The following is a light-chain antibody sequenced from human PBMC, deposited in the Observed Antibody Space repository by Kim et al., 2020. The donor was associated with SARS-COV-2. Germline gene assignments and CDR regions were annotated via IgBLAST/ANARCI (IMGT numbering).Light chain of an antibody. CDR2: RNN. CDR1: GSNIGNNY. V-gene: IGLV1-47*01. Sequence: GERVTISGSGRGSNIGNNYIFWYQQLPGTAPNLLIYRNNQRPSGVPDRFSGSKSGTSASLAISGLRSEDESDYYCAAWDDSLSGYVFGTGTKVTVL. CDR3: AAWDDSLSGYV. J-gene: IGLJ1*01.